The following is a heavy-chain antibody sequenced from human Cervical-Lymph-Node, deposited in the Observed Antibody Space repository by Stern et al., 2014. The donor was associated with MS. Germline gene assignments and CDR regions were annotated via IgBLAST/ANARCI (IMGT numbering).Heavy chain of an antibody. D-gene: IGHD2-21*01. J-gene: IGHJ4*01. CDR2: IRSNANTYAT. CDR3: SRQRDSTGWPIDY. CDR1: GFTFSVSA. V-gene: IGHV3-73*01. Sequence: EVQLVESGGGLVQPGGSLKLSCATSGFTFSVSAMHWVRQASGKGLEWVGRIRSNANTYATEYAASVKGRFTLSRDDSQKMAFLQMTSLKTEDTAVYFCSRQRDSTGWPIDYWGRGTLVTVSS.